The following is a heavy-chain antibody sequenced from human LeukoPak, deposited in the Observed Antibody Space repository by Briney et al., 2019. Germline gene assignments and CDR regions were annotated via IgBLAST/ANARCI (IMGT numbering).Heavy chain of an antibody. CDR2: IYSSGTT. D-gene: IGHD3-10*01. J-gene: IGHJ6*02. CDR3: ARDTSGIGMDV. CDR1: GFTVSSNY. V-gene: IGHV3-53*01. Sequence: GSLRLSCAASGFTVSSNYMSWVRQAPGKGLEWVSLIYSSGTTHYADSVKGRFTISRDNSKNTLYLEINSLRAEDTAVYYCARDTSGIGMDVWGQGTTVTVSS.